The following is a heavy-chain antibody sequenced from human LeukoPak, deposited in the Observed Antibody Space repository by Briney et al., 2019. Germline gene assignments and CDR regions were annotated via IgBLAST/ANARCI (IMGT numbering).Heavy chain of an antibody. V-gene: IGHV3-23*01. CDR3: AKVGTYYDFWSGPY. D-gene: IGHD3-3*01. J-gene: IGHJ4*02. Sequence: GGSLRLSCAASGFTFSFYVMNWVRQAPGKGLEWVSGISGSGDSTYYADSVKGRFTISRDNSKNTLYLQMNSLRAEDTAVYYCAKVGTYYDFWSGPYWGQGTLVTVSS. CDR1: GFTFSFYV. CDR2: ISGSGDST.